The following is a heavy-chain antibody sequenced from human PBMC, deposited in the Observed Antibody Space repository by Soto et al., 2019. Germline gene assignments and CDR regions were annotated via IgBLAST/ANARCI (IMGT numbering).Heavy chain of an antibody. CDR3: ATHILLTRGEQHSTSSDWVAFDI. CDR2: FDPEDGET. V-gene: IGHV1-24*01. Sequence: ASVKVSCKVSGYTLTELSMHWVRQAPGKGLEWMGGFDPEDGETIYAQNFQGRVTMTEDTSTDTAYMELSSLRSEDTAVYFCATHILLTRGEQHSTSSDWVAFDIWGQGTMVTVSS. J-gene: IGHJ3*02. CDR1: GYTLTELS. D-gene: IGHD3-16*01.